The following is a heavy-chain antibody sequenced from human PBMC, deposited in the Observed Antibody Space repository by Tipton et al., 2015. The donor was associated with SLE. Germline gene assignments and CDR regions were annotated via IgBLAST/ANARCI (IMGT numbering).Heavy chain of an antibody. V-gene: IGHV4-31*03. Sequence: TLSLTCTVSGGSISSNNFFWSWLRQHPGKGLEWIGYIYYSGSAFYNPSLKSRVTMSVDTSKNQFFMRLSSATAADTAVYYCARDSIYYDILTGYYDNDYYYGMDVWGQGTTVTVSS. CDR2: IYYSGSA. CDR1: GGSISSNNFF. J-gene: IGHJ6*02. CDR3: ARDSIYYDILTGYYDNDYYYGMDV. D-gene: IGHD3-9*01.